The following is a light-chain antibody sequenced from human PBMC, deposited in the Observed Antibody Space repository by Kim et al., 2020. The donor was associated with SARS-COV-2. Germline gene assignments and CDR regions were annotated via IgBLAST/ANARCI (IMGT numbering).Light chain of an antibody. J-gene: IGKJ4*01. CDR1: QYVYSN. Sequence: VSLGEHTTLSCRASQYVYSNLVWYQQRPGQAPRLLIYSVSTRATGVPARFSGSGSGTEFTLTISSLQSEDFGVYFCQQYNDWRGITFGGGTKVEI. CDR2: SVS. CDR3: QQYNDWRGIT. V-gene: IGKV3-15*01.